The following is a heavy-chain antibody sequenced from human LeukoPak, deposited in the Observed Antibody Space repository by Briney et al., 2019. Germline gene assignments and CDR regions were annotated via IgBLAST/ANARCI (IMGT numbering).Heavy chain of an antibody. CDR3: ARVLCVSSGICYAFDI. V-gene: IGHV4-4*07. Sequence: SETLSLTCTVSGTFISPYHWSWFRQSAGKGLEWIGLMYSSGSSNYSPSLKSRLTISPDNSKNQFSLRLSSVTAADTAVYYCARVLCVSSGICYAFDIWGQGTTVSVSS. J-gene: IGHJ3*02. CDR2: MYSSGSS. CDR1: GTFISPYH. D-gene: IGHD2-8*02.